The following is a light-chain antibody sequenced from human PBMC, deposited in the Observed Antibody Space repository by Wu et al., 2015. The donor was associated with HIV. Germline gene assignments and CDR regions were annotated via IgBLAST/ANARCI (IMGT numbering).Light chain of an antibody. J-gene: IGKJ1*01. V-gene: IGKV3-20*01. CDR1: QTVTSGY. CDR2: GAT. Sequence: EVVLTQSPGTLSLSPGERATLSCRSSQTVTSGYLAWYQQKPGQAPRLLIYGATSRAIGTPDRFSGDGSEKDFTLTISRVEPEDFAVYYCQQYSDSPRTFGQGTKVEFK. CDR3: QQYSDSPRT.